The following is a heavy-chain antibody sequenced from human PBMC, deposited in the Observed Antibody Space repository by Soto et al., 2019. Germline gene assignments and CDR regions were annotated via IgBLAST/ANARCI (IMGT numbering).Heavy chain of an antibody. V-gene: IGHV3-21*01. D-gene: IGHD6-13*01. CDR1: GFTFSSYS. CDR2: ISSSSSYI. CDR3: ARLSAAGTLSNY. Sequence: EVQLVESGGGLVKPGGSLRLSCAASGFTFSSYSMNWVRQAPGKGLEWVSSISSSSSYIYYADSVKGRFTISRDNAKNSLYLQMNSLRAEDTAVYYCARLSAAGTLSNYWGQGTLVTVSS. J-gene: IGHJ4*02.